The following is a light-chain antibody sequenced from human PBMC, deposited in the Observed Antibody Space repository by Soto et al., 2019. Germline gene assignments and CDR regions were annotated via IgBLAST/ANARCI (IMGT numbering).Light chain of an antibody. J-gene: IGKJ1*01. V-gene: IGKV1-5*03. CDR3: QQYGSFWT. CDR1: QSISSW. CDR2: KAS. Sequence: DIQMTQSPSTLSASVGDRVTITCRASQSISSWLAWYQQKPGKAPKLLIYKASSLESGVPSRFSGSGSGTEFTLTISCLQPDDFATYYCQQYGSFWTFGQGTKVDIK.